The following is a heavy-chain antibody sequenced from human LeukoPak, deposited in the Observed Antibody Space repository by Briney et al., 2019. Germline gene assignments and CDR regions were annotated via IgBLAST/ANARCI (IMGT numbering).Heavy chain of an antibody. CDR1: GGSISSGTYY. D-gene: IGHD6-19*01. V-gene: IGHV4-61*02. Sequence: ASETLSLTCTVSGGSISSGTYYWSWIRQPAGKGLEWIGRIYTSGSTNYNPSLKSRVTISLDPSKNQFSLKLSSVPAADTAVYYCARDGSGWLNWFDPWGQGTLVTVSS. CDR3: ARDGSGWLNWFDP. J-gene: IGHJ5*02. CDR2: IYTSGST.